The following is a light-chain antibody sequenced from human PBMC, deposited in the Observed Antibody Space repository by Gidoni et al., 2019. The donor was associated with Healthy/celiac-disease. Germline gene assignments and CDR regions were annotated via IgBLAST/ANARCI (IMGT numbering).Light chain of an antibody. V-gene: IGKV1-5*03. CDR1: QTISNW. CDR3: QQYNSYSLT. J-gene: IGKJ5*01. CDR2: KAS. Sequence: DIQMTQSPSTLSASVGDRVTITCRASQTISNWLALYQQKPGNAPKVLIYKASSLESGVPSRFSGSGSGTEFTLTISSLQPNDFATYYCQQYNSYSLTFXQXTRLEIK.